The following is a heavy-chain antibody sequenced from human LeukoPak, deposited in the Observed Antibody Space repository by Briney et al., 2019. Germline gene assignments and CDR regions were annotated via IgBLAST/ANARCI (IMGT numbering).Heavy chain of an antibody. Sequence: TGGSLRLSCAASGFTFSSYAMSWVRQAPGKGLEWVSAISGSGGSTYYADSVKGRFTISRDNSKNTLYLQMNSLRAEDTAVYYCAKDLEGGHIRSILDAFDIWGQGTMVTVSS. CDR1: GFTFSSYA. CDR2: ISGSGGST. D-gene: IGHD3-16*01. J-gene: IGHJ3*02. V-gene: IGHV3-23*01. CDR3: AKDLEGGHIRSILDAFDI.